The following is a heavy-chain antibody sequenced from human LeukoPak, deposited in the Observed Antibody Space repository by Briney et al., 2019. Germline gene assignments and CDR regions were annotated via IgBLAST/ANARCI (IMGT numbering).Heavy chain of an antibody. CDR1: GFTFGDYA. V-gene: IGHV3-49*03. D-gene: IGHD3-10*01. CDR2: IRSKAYGGTT. CDR3: TAVGGTSPDLYFDY. J-gene: IGHJ4*02. Sequence: GGSLRLSCTASGFTFGDYAISWFRQAPGKGLEWVGFIRSKAYGGTTEYAASVKGRFTIPRDDSKSIAYLQMNSLKPEDAAVYYCTAVGGTSPDLYFDYWGQGTLVTVSS.